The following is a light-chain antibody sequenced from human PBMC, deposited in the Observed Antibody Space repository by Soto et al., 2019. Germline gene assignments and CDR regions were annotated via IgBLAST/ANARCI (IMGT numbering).Light chain of an antibody. CDR2: AAS. CDR1: QSVSSSY. Sequence: EIVLTQSPGTLSLSPGERATLSCRASQSVSSSYLAWYQQKPGQAPRLLIYAASSRATGIPDRFSGSGSGTDFTLTFSRLEPEDFAVYYCQQYDSSLYTFGQGTKLEIK. J-gene: IGKJ2*01. V-gene: IGKV3-20*01. CDR3: QQYDSSLYT.